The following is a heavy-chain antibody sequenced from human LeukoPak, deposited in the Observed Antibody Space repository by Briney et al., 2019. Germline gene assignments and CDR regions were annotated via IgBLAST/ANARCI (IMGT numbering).Heavy chain of an antibody. D-gene: IGHD2-8*01. CDR2: ISSSSSYI. CDR1: GFTFSSYS. Sequence: GGSLRLSCAASGFTFSSYSMNWVRKAPGKGLEWVSSISSSSSYIYYADSVKGRFTISRDNAKNSLYLQMNSLRAEDTAVYYCARESNLGYCTNGVCYRDLWGQGTLVTVSS. J-gene: IGHJ4*02. CDR3: ARESNLGYCTNGVCYRDL. V-gene: IGHV3-21*01.